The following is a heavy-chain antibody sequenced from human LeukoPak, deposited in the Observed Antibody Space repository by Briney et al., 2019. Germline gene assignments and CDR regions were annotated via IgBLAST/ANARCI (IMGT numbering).Heavy chain of an antibody. CDR1: GFTFSSYA. J-gene: IGHJ4*02. V-gene: IGHV3-23*01. CDR2: ISGSGGST. CDR3: ANQVDGYNFGYFDY. D-gene: IGHD5-24*01. Sequence: GGSLRLSCAASGFTFSSYAMSWVRQAPGKGLEWVSAISGSGGSTYYADSVEGRFTISRDNSKNTLYLQMNSLRAEDTAVYYCANQVDGYNFGYFDYWGQGTLVTVSS.